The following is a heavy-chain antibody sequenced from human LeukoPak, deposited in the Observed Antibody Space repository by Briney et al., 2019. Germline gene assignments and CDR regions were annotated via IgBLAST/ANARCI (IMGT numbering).Heavy chain of an antibody. V-gene: IGHV1-69*13. CDR1: GGTFSSYA. D-gene: IGHD3-9*01. CDR3: AKVYGVYDILTGPNWFDP. CDR2: IIPIFGTA. J-gene: IGHJ5*02. Sequence: SVKVSCKASGGTFSSYAIGWVRQAPGQGLEWMGGIIPIFGTANYAQKFQGRVTITADESTSTAYMELSSLRSEDTAVYYCAKVYGVYDILTGPNWFDPWGQGTLVTVSS.